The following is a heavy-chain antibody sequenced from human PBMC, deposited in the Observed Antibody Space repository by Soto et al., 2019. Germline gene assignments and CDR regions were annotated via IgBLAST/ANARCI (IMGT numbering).Heavy chain of an antibody. V-gene: IGHV1-18*01. J-gene: IGHJ6*02. Sequence: QVQLVQSGAEVKKPGASVKVSCKASGYTFTSYGISWVRQAPGQGLEWMGWISAYNGNTNYAQKLKGRFTLTTDTPTSTAYREIRSLRADDTAVYYCARDGVDTATGYYYGMDVWGQGTTVTVSS. CDR2: ISAYNGNT. CDR3: ARDGVDTATGYYYGMDV. D-gene: IGHD5-18*01. CDR1: GYTFTSYG.